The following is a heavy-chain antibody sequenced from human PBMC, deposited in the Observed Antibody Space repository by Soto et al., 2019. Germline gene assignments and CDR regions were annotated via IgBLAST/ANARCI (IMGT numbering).Heavy chain of an antibody. CDR2: ISGSGGST. D-gene: IGHD3-22*01. CDR1: GFTFSSYA. CDR3: AKGSNPYYYDSSWFY. V-gene: IGHV3-23*01. Sequence: GSLSLSSAASGFTFSSYAMSCVRQAPGKGLEWVSAISGSGGSTYYADSVKGRFTISRDNSKNTLYLQMNSLRAEDTAVYYCAKGSNPYYYDSSWFYWGQGTLVTVSS. J-gene: IGHJ4*02.